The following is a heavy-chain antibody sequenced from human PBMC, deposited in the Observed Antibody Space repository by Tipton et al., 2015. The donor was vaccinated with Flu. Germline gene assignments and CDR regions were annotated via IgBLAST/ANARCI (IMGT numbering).Heavy chain of an antibody. CDR2: ISYDGSNK. CDR3: AKGSYYYDSSGYYYGPHDAFDI. Sequence: QVQLVQSGGGVVQPGRSLRLSCAASGFTFSSYGMHWVRQAPGQGLEWVAVISYDGSNKYYADSVKGRFTISRDNSKNTLYLQMNSLRAEDTAVYYCAKGSYYYDSSGYYYGPHDAFDIWGQGTMVTVSS. J-gene: IGHJ3*02. CDR1: GFTFSSYG. V-gene: IGHV3-30*18. D-gene: IGHD3-22*01.